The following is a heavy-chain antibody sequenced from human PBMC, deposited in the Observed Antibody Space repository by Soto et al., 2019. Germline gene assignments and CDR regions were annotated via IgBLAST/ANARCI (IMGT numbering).Heavy chain of an antibody. V-gene: IGHV4-59*01. Sequence: SETLSLTCTVSGGSISSYYWSWIRQPPGKGLEWIGYIYYSGSTNYNPSLKSRVTISVDTSKNQFSLKLSSVTAADTAVYYCARDGGPDCSGGSCYSIMDYYYYGMDVRGQGTTVTVSS. CDR1: GGSISSYY. J-gene: IGHJ6*02. CDR3: ARDGGPDCSGGSCYSIMDYYYYGMDV. D-gene: IGHD2-15*01. CDR2: IYYSGST.